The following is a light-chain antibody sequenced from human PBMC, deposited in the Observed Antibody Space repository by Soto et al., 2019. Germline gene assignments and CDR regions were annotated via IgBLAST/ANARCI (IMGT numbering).Light chain of an antibody. CDR1: SGSVSTCYY. Sequence: QAVVTQEPSFSVSPGGTVTLTCGLTSGSVSTCYYPSWYQQTPGQAPRTLVYSTNTRSSGVPDRFSGSILGNKAALTITGAQADDESDYYCVLYMGSGSWVFGGGTKVTVL. CDR2: STN. V-gene: IGLV8-61*01. CDR3: VLYMGSGSWV. J-gene: IGLJ3*02.